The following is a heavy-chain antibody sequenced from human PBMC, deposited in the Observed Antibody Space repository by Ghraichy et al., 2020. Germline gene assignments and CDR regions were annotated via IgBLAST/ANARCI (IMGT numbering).Heavy chain of an antibody. Sequence: SVKVSCKASGFTFTSPAVQWVRQARGQGLEWMGWIVVGSENTNYAQKFQERVTITRDTSTSTVFLELSSLRSEDTAVFFCAADRWGLYHYGYDSGGSFVFDFWGQGTMVTVSS. CDR3: AADRWGLYHYGYDSGGSFVFDF. J-gene: IGHJ3*01. CDR2: IVVGSENT. CDR1: GFTFTSPA. D-gene: IGHD5-12*01. V-gene: IGHV1-58*01.